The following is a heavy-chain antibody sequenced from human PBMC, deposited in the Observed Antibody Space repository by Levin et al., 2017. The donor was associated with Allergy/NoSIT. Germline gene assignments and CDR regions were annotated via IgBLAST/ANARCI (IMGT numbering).Heavy chain of an antibody. J-gene: IGHJ4*02. CDR1: GFTFSAYG. D-gene: IGHD6-25*01. Sequence: GESLKISCAASGFTFSAYGMHWVRQAPGKGLDWVAVISYDGSNKYYADSVKGRFTISRDNSKNTLYLQMNSLRAEDTAVYYCAKGYGGGKSVSDYWGQGTLVTVSS. V-gene: IGHV3-30*18. CDR2: ISYDGSNK. CDR3: AKGYGGGKSVSDY.